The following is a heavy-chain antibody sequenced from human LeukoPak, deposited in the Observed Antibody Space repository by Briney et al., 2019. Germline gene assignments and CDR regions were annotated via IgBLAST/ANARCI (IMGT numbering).Heavy chain of an antibody. CDR3: ASSLSYCSGGSCYLNWFDP. Sequence: ASVKVSCKASGYTFTSYGISWVRQAPGQGLEWMGWISAYNGNTNYAQKLQSRVTMTTDTSTSTAYMELRSLRSDDTAVYYCASSLSYCSGGSCYLNWFDPWGQGTLVTVSS. CDR2: ISAYNGNT. D-gene: IGHD2-15*01. J-gene: IGHJ5*02. CDR1: GYTFTSYG. V-gene: IGHV1-18*01.